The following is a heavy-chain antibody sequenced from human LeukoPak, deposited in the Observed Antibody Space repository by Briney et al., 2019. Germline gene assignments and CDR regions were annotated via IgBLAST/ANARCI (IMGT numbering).Heavy chain of an antibody. CDR2: ISSSGGTI. CDR1: GFTFSSYE. CDR3: AKVLPRAYYDSTGYFLPLDS. J-gene: IGHJ4*02. Sequence: GGSLRLSCAASGFTFSSYEMNWVRQAPGKGLEWVSYISSSGGTIYYADSVKGRFSISRDNSENFLYLRMNSLRTEDTALYYCAKVLPRAYYDSTGYFLPLDSWGQGTLVTVSS. V-gene: IGHV3-48*03. D-gene: IGHD3-22*01.